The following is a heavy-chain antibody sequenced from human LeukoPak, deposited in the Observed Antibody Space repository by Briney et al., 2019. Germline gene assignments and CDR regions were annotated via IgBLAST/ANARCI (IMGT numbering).Heavy chain of an antibody. D-gene: IGHD1-7*01. J-gene: IGHJ2*01. CDR2: IYYSGST. CDR1: GGSISSSSYY. V-gene: IGHV4-39*01. CDR3: ARHARIRELPFYWYFDL. Sequence: PSETLSLTCTVPGGSISSSSYYWGWIRQPPGKGLEWIGSIYYSGSTYYNPSLKGRVTISVDTSKNQFSLKLSSVTAADTAVYYCARHARIRELPFYWYFDLWGRGTLVTVSS.